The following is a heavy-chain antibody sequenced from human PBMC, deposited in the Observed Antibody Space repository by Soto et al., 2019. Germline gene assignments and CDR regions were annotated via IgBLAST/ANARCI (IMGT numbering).Heavy chain of an antibody. CDR1: GGTFSSYT. V-gene: IGHV1-69*02. CDR2: IIPILGIA. Sequence: QVQLVQSGAEVKKPGSSVKVSCKASGGTFSSYTISWVRQAPGQGLEWMGRIIPILGIANYAQKFQDRVTITADKSTSTAYMELSSLRSEDTAVYYCARGARYCSGGSCHRWFDPWGQGTLVTVSS. J-gene: IGHJ5*02. CDR3: ARGARYCSGGSCHRWFDP. D-gene: IGHD2-15*01.